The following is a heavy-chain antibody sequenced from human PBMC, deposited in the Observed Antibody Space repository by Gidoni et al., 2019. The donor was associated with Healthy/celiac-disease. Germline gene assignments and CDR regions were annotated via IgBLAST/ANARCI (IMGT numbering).Heavy chain of an antibody. CDR3: ARDVGGSNPYYYYGMDV. CDR1: GFTFSSYS. V-gene: IGHV3-48*04. J-gene: IGHJ6*02. D-gene: IGHD1-26*01. CDR2: ISSSSSTI. Sequence: EVQLVESGGGLVQPGGSLRLSCAASGFTFSSYSMNWVRQAPGKGLEWVSYISSSSSTIYYADSVKGRFTISRDNAKNSLYLQMNSLRAEDTAVYYCARDVGGSNPYYYYGMDVWGQGTTVTVSS.